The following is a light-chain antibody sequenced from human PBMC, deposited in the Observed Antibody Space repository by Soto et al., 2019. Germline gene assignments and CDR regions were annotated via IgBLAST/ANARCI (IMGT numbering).Light chain of an antibody. CDR1: RSNIGNNY. CDR3: EARDSSLSAGV. Sequence: QSVLTQPPSVSAAPGQKVTVSCSGSRSNIGNNYVSWYQHLPGTAPKFLIYDNDKRPSGIPDRFSASKSGTSATLGITGLQTGDEADYYCEARDSSLSAGVFGGGTKLTVL. CDR2: DND. J-gene: IGLJ3*02. V-gene: IGLV1-51*01.